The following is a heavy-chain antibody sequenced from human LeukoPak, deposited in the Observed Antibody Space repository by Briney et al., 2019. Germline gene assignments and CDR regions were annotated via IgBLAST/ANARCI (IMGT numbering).Heavy chain of an antibody. V-gene: IGHV4-38-2*01. Sequence: AETLSLTCAVSGYSISSGYYWGWIRQPPGKGLEWIGSFHHSGSTYYNPSLKSRVTISADTSKNQLSLKLSSVTAADTAVYYCARGGSVPGTGYWGQGTLVTVSS. CDR3: ARGGSVPGTGY. CDR2: FHHSGST. CDR1: GYSISSGYY. J-gene: IGHJ4*02. D-gene: IGHD6-19*01.